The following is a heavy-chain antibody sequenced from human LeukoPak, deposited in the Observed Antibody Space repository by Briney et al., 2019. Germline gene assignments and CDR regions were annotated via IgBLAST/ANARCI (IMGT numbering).Heavy chain of an antibody. CDR3: AIYGSGEIDY. V-gene: IGHV3-30*03. J-gene: IGHJ4*02. CDR2: ISYDGSNK. Sequence: PGRSLRLSCAASGFTFSSYGMHWVRQAPGKGLVWVAVISYDGSNKYYADSVKGRFTISRDNSKNTLYLQMNSLRAEDTAVYYCAIYGSGEIDYWGQGTLVTVSS. CDR1: GFTFSSYG. D-gene: IGHD3-10*01.